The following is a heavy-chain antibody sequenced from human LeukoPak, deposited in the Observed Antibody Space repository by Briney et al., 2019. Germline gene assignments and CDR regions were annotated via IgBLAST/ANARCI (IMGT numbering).Heavy chain of an antibody. D-gene: IGHD3-10*01. J-gene: IGHJ4*02. V-gene: IGHV1-18*01. CDR1: GYTFTSYG. CDR2: ISAYNGNT. Sequence: ASVKVSCKASGYTFTSYGISWVRQAPGQGLEWMGWISAYNGNTNYAQKPQGRVTMTTDTSTSTAYMELRSLRSDDTAVYYCARVYPQTYGSGSYYFDSPNWGQGTLVTVSS. CDR3: ARVYPQTYGSGSYYFDSPN.